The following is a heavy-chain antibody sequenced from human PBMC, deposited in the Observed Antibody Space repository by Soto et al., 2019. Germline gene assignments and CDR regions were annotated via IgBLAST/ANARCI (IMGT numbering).Heavy chain of an antibody. CDR1: GYTFTGYY. V-gene: IGHV1-2*04. Sequence: ASVKVSCTASGYTFTGYYMHWVRQAPGQGLEWMGWINPNSGGTNYAQKFQGWVTMTRDTSISTAYMELSRLRSDDTAVYYCARGDVDTAMVIAPDAFDIWGQGTMVTVSS. CDR2: INPNSGGT. CDR3: ARGDVDTAMVIAPDAFDI. D-gene: IGHD5-18*01. J-gene: IGHJ3*02.